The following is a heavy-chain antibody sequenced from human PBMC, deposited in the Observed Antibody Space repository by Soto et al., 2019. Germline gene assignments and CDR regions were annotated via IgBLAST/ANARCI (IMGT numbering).Heavy chain of an antibody. D-gene: IGHD6-13*01. CDR1: GGSISRYY. CDR2: IYYSGST. V-gene: IGHV4-59*01. J-gene: IGHJ5*02. CDR3: ARGEAAAGNGFDP. Sequence: SETLSLTCSVSGGSISRYYWYWIRQPPGKRLEWIGYIYYSGSTNYNPSLKSRVTISIDTSKNQLSLKLPSVTPADTAVYHCARGEAAAGNGFDPWGQGTLVTVSS.